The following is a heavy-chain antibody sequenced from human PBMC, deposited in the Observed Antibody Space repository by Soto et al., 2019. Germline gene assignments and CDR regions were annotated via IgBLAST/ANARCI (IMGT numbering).Heavy chain of an antibody. D-gene: IGHD2-8*02. CDR2: ILVDGRT. CDR3: AKATATGGGAFDI. CDR1: GFICSSYD. Sequence: PGGSLRLSCAASGFICSSYDMSWVRQAPGKGLEWVSTILVDGRTFYVDSVKGRLTISRDNSKNTVYLQMNSLTAGDTAQYHCAKATATGGGAFDICGQGTMVTVSS. V-gene: IGHV3-23*01. J-gene: IGHJ3*02.